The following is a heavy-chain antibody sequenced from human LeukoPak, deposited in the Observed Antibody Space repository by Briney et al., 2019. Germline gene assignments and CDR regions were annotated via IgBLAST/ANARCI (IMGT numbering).Heavy chain of an antibody. CDR1: GGTFSSYA. D-gene: IGHD5-18*01. J-gene: IGHJ6*03. V-gene: IGHV1-69*13. CDR2: IIPIFGTA. CDR3: ARDKEENSYGSYYMDV. Sequence: SVKVSCKASGGTFSSYAISWVRQAPGQGLEWMGGIIPIFGTANYAQKFQGRVTITADESTNTAYMELSSLRSEDTAVYYCARDKEENSYGSYYMDVWGKGTTVTVSS.